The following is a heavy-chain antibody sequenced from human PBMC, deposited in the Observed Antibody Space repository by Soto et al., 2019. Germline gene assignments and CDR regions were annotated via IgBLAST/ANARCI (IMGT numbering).Heavy chain of an antibody. CDR2: ISGSGGST. J-gene: IGHJ4*02. CDR3: AKDAASIVGANAGIDY. CDR1: GFTFSSYA. D-gene: IGHD1-26*01. Sequence: EVQLLESGGGLVQPGGSLRLSCAASGFTFSSYAMSWVRQAPGKGLEWVSAISGSGGSTYYADSVKGRFTISRDNSKNTLYLQMNSLRAEDTAVYYCAKDAASIVGANAGIDYWGQGTLVTVSS. V-gene: IGHV3-23*01.